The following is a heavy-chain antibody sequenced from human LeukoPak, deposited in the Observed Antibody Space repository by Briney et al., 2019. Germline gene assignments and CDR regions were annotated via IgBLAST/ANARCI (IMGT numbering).Heavy chain of an antibody. CDR2: IIPIFGTA. Sequence: SVKVSCKASGGTFSSYAISWVRQAPGQGLEWMGGIIPIFGTANYAQKFQGRVTITADESTSIAYMELSSLRSEDTAVYYCARDLDPGGYDYAFDIWGQGTMVTVSS. CDR3: ARDLDPGGYDYAFDI. V-gene: IGHV1-69*13. CDR1: GGTFSSYA. J-gene: IGHJ3*02. D-gene: IGHD5-12*01.